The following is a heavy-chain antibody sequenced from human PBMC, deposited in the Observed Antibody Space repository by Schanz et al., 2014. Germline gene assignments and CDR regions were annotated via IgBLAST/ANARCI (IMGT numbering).Heavy chain of an antibody. Sequence: VQLLESGGGLVQPGGSLRLSCAASGFTFSSYALHWVRQAPGKGLEWVAFINSDGTKRFYADSVKSRFTISRDNSRNTLYLQMNSLRAEDTAVYYCARDGYSVVVISPTESFDIWGQGTMVTVSS. D-gene: IGHD2-21*01. V-gene: IGHV3-33*08. CDR2: INSDGTKR. CDR1: GFTFSSYA. CDR3: ARDGYSVVVISPTESFDI. J-gene: IGHJ3*02.